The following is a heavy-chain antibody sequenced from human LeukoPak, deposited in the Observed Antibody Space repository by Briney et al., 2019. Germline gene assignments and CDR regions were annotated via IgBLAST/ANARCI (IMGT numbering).Heavy chain of an antibody. Sequence: GGSLRLSCAASGFTFSSYWMSWVRQAPGKGLEWVAKIKQDGSEKYYVDSVKGRFTISRDNAKNSLYLQMNSLRAEDTAVYYCARAVSGNWNDEAFDIWGQGTMVTVSS. J-gene: IGHJ3*02. V-gene: IGHV3-7*01. CDR2: IKQDGSEK. D-gene: IGHD1-1*01. CDR1: GFTFSSYW. CDR3: ARAVSGNWNDEAFDI.